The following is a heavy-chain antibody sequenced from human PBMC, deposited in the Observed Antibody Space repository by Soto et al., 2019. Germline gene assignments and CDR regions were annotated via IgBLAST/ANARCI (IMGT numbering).Heavy chain of an antibody. CDR1: GGTFSSYA. D-gene: IGHD2-15*01. CDR3: ARDWVKTRPYGYCSGGSCYESNAFDI. J-gene: IGHJ3*02. Sequence: GXSVKVSCKASGGTFSSYAISWVRQAPGQGLEWVGGIIPIFGTANYAQKFQGRVTITADESTSTAYMELSSLRSEDTAVYYCARDWVKTRPYGYCSGGSCYESNAFDIWGHGTMVTVSS. V-gene: IGHV1-69*13. CDR2: IIPIFGTA.